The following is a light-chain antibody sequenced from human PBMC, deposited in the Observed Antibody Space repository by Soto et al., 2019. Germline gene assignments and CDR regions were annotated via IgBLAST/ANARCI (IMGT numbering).Light chain of an antibody. Sequence: LTQPASVSGSPGQSITISCTGTSSDVGGYNYVSWYQHHPGKAPKLMIFDVSDRPSGVSNRFSGSKSGNTASLTISGLQPEDEADYYCSSYTTSNTRQIVFGTGTKVTVL. CDR1: SSDVGGYNY. CDR3: SSYTTSNTRQIV. J-gene: IGLJ1*01. CDR2: DVS. V-gene: IGLV2-14*03.